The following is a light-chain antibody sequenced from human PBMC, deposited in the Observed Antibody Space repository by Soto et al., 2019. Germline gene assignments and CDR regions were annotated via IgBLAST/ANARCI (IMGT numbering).Light chain of an antibody. CDR2: RAS. V-gene: IGKV1-5*03. J-gene: IGKJ3*01. CDR1: QSINTW. Sequence: DIQMTQSPSTLSASVGDRVTITCRASQSINTWLAWYQQKPGKAPRLLIYRASTLEDGVPSRFSGSGSGTEFTLTINSLQTDDFATYYCQHYSTYYSFGTGTTVDIK. CDR3: QHYSTYYS.